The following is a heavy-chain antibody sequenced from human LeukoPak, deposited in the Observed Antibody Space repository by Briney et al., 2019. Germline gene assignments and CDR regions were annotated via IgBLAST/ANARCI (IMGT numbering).Heavy chain of an antibody. CDR1: GFDFSTQW. D-gene: IGHD6-6*01. Sequence: GGSLRLSCAASGFDFSTQWMSWVRQAPGKGLEWVSTISSSGGYTYYADSVKGRFTISRDNSKNTLYLLLNSLRAEDTAVYYCAKDLREYTSSPRNAFHIWGQGTMVTVSS. J-gene: IGHJ3*02. CDR3: AKDLREYTSSPRNAFHI. V-gene: IGHV3-23*01. CDR2: ISSSGGYT.